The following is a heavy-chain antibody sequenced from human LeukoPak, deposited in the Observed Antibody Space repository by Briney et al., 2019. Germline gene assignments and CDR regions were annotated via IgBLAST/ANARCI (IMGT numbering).Heavy chain of an antibody. Sequence: GGSLRLSCAAPGFTFSGYIMNWVRQAPGKGLEWVSFIGSSGNTIYYADSVKGRFTVSRDNAKNSLYLQMNSLRAEDTAVYYCARDQWLDYWGQGTLVTVSS. CDR1: GFTFSGYI. V-gene: IGHV3-48*01. D-gene: IGHD6-19*01. J-gene: IGHJ4*02. CDR2: IGSSGNTI. CDR3: ARDQWLDY.